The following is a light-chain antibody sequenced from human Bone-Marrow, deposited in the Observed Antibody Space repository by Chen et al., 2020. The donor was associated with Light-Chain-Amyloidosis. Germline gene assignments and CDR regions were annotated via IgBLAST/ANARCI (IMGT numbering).Light chain of an antibody. V-gene: IGLV3-25*03. CDR1: DLPTKY. J-gene: IGLJ2*01. Sequence: SYELTQPPSVSVSPGQTARITCSGDDLPTKYAYWYQQKPGQAPVLVIHRDTERPAGISERFSGSSSRTTATLTISGVQAEDEADYHCQSADSSGTYEGIFGGGTKLTVL. CDR3: QSADSSGTYEGI. CDR2: RDT.